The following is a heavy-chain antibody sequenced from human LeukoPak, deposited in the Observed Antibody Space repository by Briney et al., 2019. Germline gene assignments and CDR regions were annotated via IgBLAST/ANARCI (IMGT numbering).Heavy chain of an antibody. CDR2: INPNSGGT. Sequence: RASVKVSCKASGYTFTGYYMHWVRQAPGQGLEWMGWINPNSGGTNYAQKFQGRVTMTRDTSISTAYMELSRLRSDDTAVYYCARDSHCSSTSCYDWFDPWGQGTLVTVSS. J-gene: IGHJ5*02. CDR1: GYTFTGYY. V-gene: IGHV1-2*02. D-gene: IGHD2-2*01. CDR3: ARDSHCSSTSCYDWFDP.